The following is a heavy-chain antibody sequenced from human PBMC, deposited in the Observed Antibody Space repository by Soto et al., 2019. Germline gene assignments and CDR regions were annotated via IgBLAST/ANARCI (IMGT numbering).Heavy chain of an antibody. D-gene: IGHD3-16*01. CDR1: GGSISSYY. V-gene: IGHV4-59*01. CDR2: IYYSGST. CDR3: ARVQSYGTSGIDY. J-gene: IGHJ4*02. Sequence: SETLSLTCTVSGGSISSYYWSWIRQPPGKGLEWIGYIYYSGSTNYNPSLKSRVTISVDTSKNQFSLKLSSVTAADTAVYYCARVQSYGTSGIDYWGQGTLVTVSS.